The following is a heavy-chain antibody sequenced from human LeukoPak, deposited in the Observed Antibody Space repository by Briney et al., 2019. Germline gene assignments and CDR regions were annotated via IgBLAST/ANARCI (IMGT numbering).Heavy chain of an antibody. V-gene: IGHV3-23*01. Sequence: GGSLRLSCAASGFTFSGYAMSWVRQAPGKGLEWVSVISGSGGGTYYADSVKGRFTISRDNSKNTLYLQMNSLRAEDTAVYYCAKGVGWELLVAFDIWGQGTMVTVSS. CDR1: GFTFSGYA. CDR3: AKGVGWELLVAFDI. D-gene: IGHD1-26*01. J-gene: IGHJ3*02. CDR2: ISGSGGGT.